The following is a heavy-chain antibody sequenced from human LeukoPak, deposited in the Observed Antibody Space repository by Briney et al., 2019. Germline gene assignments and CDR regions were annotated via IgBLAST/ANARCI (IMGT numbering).Heavy chain of an antibody. CDR3: ARGFGSMGGNFDY. Sequence: GGSLRLSCAASGFTFSSYWMSWARQAPGKGLEWVANIKQDGSEKYYVDSVKGRFTISRDNAKNSLYLQMNSLRAEDTAVYYCARGFGSMGGNFDYWGQGTLVTVSS. CDR1: GFTFSSYW. CDR2: IKQDGSEK. V-gene: IGHV3-7*01. J-gene: IGHJ4*02. D-gene: IGHD3-10*01.